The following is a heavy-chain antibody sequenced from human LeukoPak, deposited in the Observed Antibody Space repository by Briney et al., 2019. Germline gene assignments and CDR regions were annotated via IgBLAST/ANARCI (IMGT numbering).Heavy chain of an antibody. Sequence: SETLSLTCTVSGGSISSYYWSWIRQPPGKGLEWIGDIYYSGSTNYNSSLKSRVTISVDTSKNQFSLKLSSVTAADTAVYYCARDSSSGWYSSWFDPWGQGTLVTVSS. CDR3: ARDSSSGWYSSWFDP. CDR2: IYYSGST. V-gene: IGHV4-59*01. J-gene: IGHJ5*02. CDR1: GGSISSYY. D-gene: IGHD6-19*01.